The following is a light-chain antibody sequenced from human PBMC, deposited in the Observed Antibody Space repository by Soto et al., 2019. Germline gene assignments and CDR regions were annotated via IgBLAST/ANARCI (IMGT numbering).Light chain of an antibody. V-gene: IGKV1-5*03. CDR1: QSINSW. CDR2: KAS. J-gene: IGKJ1*01. Sequence: DIQMTQSPSTLFASVGDRVTITCRASQSINSWLAWYQQKPGKAPKLLIYKASSLESGVPSRFSGSGSGTEFTLTISSLQPDDFATYYCQQYHTYSPWTFGQGTKVEIK. CDR3: QQYHTYSPWT.